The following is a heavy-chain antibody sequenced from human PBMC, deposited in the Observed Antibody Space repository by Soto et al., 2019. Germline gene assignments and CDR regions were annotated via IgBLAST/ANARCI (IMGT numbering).Heavy chain of an antibody. V-gene: IGHV4-39*01. CDR3: SRHGNDILTDIWFDP. D-gene: IGHD3-9*01. Sequence: SETLSLTCTVSGGSISSSCYYWGWIRQPPEMGLECIGSSYYSGITYYIPSLKSRVTISVDTSMNQFSLKLSSVTAADTVVYYCSRHGNDILTDIWFDPWGQGTLVTVSA. CDR2: SYYSGIT. CDR1: GGSISSSCYY. J-gene: IGHJ5*02.